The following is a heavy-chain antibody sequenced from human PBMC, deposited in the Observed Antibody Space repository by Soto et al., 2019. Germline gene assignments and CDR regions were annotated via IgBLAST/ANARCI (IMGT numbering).Heavy chain of an antibody. CDR1: GFTFSSYA. CDR3: ARDLPGYYDSSGYYYSSGMDV. V-gene: IGHV3-30-3*01. J-gene: IGHJ6*02. CDR2: ISYDGSNK. D-gene: IGHD3-22*01. Sequence: PGGSLRLSCAASGFTFSSYAMHWVRQAPGKGLEWVAVISYDGSNKYYAASVKGRFTISRANSKNKLYLQMNSLRAEDTAVYYCARDLPGYYDSSGYYYSSGMDVWGQGTTVPVFS.